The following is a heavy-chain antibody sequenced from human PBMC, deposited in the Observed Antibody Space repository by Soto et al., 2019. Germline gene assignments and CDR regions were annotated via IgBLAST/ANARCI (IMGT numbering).Heavy chain of an antibody. CDR3: ASHSSGWYGRFDY. V-gene: IGHV1-69*13. Sequence: SVKVSCKASGGTFSSYAISWVRQAPGQGLEWMGGIIPIFGKANYAQKFQGRVTITAAESTSTAYMELSSLRSEDTAVYSCASHSSGWYGRFDYWGQGSLVTVSS. J-gene: IGHJ4*02. CDR1: GGTFSSYA. D-gene: IGHD6-19*01. CDR2: IIPIFGKA.